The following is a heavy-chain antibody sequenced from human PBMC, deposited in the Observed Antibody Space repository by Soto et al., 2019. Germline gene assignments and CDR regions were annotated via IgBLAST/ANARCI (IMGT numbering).Heavy chain of an antibody. V-gene: IGHV4-61*08. Sequence: SETLSLTCTVSGGSVSSGDYYWSWIRQPPGKGLEWIGYSYYSESTNYNPSLTSRVYISLDTSKNQFSRRLTSVTAADTAVYYCARIPVDTYMINWFDPWGQGTLVTVSS. J-gene: IGHJ5*02. CDR2: SYYSEST. CDR1: GGSVSSGDYY. D-gene: IGHD5-18*01. CDR3: ARIPVDTYMINWFDP.